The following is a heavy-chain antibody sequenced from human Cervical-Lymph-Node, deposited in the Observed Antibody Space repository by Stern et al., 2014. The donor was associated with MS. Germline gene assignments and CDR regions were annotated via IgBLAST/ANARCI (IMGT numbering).Heavy chain of an antibody. CDR2: ITWNSGII. J-gene: IGHJ5*02. D-gene: IGHD6-6*01. V-gene: IGHV3-9*01. Sequence: EVQLVESGGGLVRPGWSLRLSCAASGFTFDDYAMHWVRQAPGKGLEWVAGITWNSGIIAYVDSVRGRFTISRDNAKNSLYLQMNSLRPEDTALYYCAKGGKRGIAAHTHHWGQGTLVTVSS. CDR3: AKGGKRGIAAHTHH. CDR1: GFTFDDYA.